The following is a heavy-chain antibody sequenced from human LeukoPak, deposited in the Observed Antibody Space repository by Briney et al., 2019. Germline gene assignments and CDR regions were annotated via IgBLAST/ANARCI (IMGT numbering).Heavy chain of an antibody. CDR2: ITSSSNYI. CDR1: GFTFSSYW. Sequence: PGGSLRLPCAASGFTFSSYWMHWVRQAPGKGLEWVSSITSSSNYIYYADSVKGRFTISRDNAKNSLYLQMNSLRAEDTTVYYCGRDCWDYGSGSYCGIDYWGQGTLVTVSS. J-gene: IGHJ4*02. V-gene: IGHV3-21*03. D-gene: IGHD3-10*01. CDR3: GRDCWDYGSGSYCGIDY.